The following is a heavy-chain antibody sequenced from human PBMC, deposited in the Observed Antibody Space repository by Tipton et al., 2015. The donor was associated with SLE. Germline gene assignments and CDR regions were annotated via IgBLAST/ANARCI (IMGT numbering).Heavy chain of an antibody. Sequence: TLSLTCIVSDDSSSCYYWSWIRQPPGKGLEWIGYIFYSGSTNYNPSLKSRVTISVDTSKNQFSLKLTSVTSADTAVYYCARVNGDYGDAFDIWGQGTLVTVSS. J-gene: IGHJ3*02. V-gene: IGHV4-59*01. CDR3: ARVNGDYGDAFDI. CDR1: DDSSSCYY. D-gene: IGHD4-17*01. CDR2: IFYSGST.